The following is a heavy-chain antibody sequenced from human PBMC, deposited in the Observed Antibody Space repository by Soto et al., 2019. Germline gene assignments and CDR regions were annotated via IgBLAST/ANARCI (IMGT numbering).Heavy chain of an antibody. CDR1: GVSFRGYY. V-gene: IGHV4-30-4*01. CDR3: VGNYDSSFDY. CDR2: MYYSGDT. J-gene: IGHJ4*02. Sequence: SETLSLTCSGYGVSFRGYYFTCIRQSPGKGPEWIGSMYYSGDTYHNPSLKSRVSLSVDTSKDQFSLNLTSVTAADTAVYFCVGNYDSSFDYWGRGTLVTLS. D-gene: IGHD3-22*01.